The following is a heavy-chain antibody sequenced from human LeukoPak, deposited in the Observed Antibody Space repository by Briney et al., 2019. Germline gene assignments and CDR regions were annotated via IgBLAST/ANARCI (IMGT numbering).Heavy chain of an antibody. Sequence: GGSLRLSCAASGFSFSGSAMHWVRQASGKGLEWVGRIRSKANSYATAYAASVKGRFTISRDDSKNTAYLQMNSLKTEDTAVYYCTRLGPLDVWGKGTTVTVPS. CDR2: IRSKANSYAT. V-gene: IGHV3-73*01. CDR1: GFSFSGSA. J-gene: IGHJ6*04. CDR3: TRLGPLDV.